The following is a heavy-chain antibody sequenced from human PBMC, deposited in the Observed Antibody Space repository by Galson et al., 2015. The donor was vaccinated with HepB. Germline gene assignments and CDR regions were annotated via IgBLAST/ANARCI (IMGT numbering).Heavy chain of an antibody. CDR2: VTSDSGII. Sequence: SLRLSCAASGFTFNSYSMNRVRQAPGKGLEWLSYVTSDSGIIYYAESVKGRFTVSRDNAKNSLYLQMNSLRADDTAVYYCARDHVSYCSGSSCFSRGPFDPWGQGTPVTVSS. CDR3: ARDHVSYCSGSSCFSRGPFDP. V-gene: IGHV3-48*01. D-gene: IGHD2-2*01. CDR1: GFTFNSYS. J-gene: IGHJ5*02.